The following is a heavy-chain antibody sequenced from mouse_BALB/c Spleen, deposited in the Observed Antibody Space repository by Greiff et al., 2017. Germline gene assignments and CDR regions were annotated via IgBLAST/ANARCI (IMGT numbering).Heavy chain of an antibody. D-gene: IGHD4-1*01. J-gene: IGHJ2*01. CDR3: ARSTANWDPFDY. CDR1: GFTFSSFG. V-gene: IGHV5-17*02. CDR2: ISSGSSTI. Sequence: EVKVVESGGGLVQPGGSRKLSCAASGFTFSSFGMHWVRQAPEKGLEWVAYISSGSSTIYYADTVKGRFTISRDNPKNTLFLQMTSLRSEDTAMYYCARSTANWDPFDYWGQGTTLTVSS.